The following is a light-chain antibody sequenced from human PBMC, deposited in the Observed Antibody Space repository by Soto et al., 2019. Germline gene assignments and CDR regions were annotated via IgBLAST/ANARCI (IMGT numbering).Light chain of an antibody. J-gene: IGLJ1*01. Sequence: SVLTQPPSASGSPGRSVTISCTGTSSDVGEYNYVSWYQQHPGKAPRLMIFEVNKRPSGVPDRFSGSKSGNTASLTVSGLQAEDEADYYCSSYGGNYNFVFGTGTKVTVL. CDR2: EVN. CDR1: SSDVGEYNY. V-gene: IGLV2-8*01. CDR3: SSYGGNYNFV.